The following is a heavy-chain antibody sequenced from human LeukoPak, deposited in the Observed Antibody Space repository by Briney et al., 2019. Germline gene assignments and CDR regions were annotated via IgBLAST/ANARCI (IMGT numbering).Heavy chain of an antibody. V-gene: IGHV3-30*03. CDR3: ARDPYSGTYGDTYYYYMDV. D-gene: IGHD1-26*01. J-gene: IGHJ6*03. Sequence: PGRSLTLPSPASGFPFSSYAMHWVRQAPGKGLEWVADISYDGSNKYYADSVKGPFTISRDNSKNTLYLQMNSLRAEDTAVYYCARDPYSGTYGDTYYYYMDVWGKGTTVTISS. CDR1: GFPFSSYA. CDR2: ISYDGSNK.